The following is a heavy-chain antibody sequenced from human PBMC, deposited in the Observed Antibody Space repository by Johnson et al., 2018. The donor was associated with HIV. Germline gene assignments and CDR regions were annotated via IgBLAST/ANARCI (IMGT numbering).Heavy chain of an antibody. D-gene: IGHD6-19*01. Sequence: VQLVESWGAVVQPGRSLRVSCAASGFTFRSYAMHWVRQAPGKGLEWVAVITYDGRNKYYADFVKGRFIISRYNSKNMTNLQMNGLSGEDTADYYCVRDQGSGWPTNAVDIWGQGTRVTVSS. J-gene: IGHJ3*02. CDR1: GFTFRSYA. CDR2: ITYDGRNK. CDR3: VRDQGSGWPTNAVDI. V-gene: IGHV3-30*04.